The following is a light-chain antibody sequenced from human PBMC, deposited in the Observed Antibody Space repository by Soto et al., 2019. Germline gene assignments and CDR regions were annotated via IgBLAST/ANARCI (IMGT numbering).Light chain of an antibody. CDR3: SSDRSINTYV. CDR1: SSDVGGYNY. J-gene: IGLJ1*01. V-gene: IGLV2-14*01. Sequence: QSALTQPASVSGSPGQSITISCTGTSSDVGGYNYVSWYQQHPGTAPKLMIYEVSNRPSGVSHRFSGSKSGNTASLTISGLQAEDEADYYCSSDRSINTYVFGTGTKLTVL. CDR2: EVS.